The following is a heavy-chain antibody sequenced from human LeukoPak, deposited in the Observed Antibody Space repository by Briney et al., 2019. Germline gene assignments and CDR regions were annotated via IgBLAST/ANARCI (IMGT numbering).Heavy chain of an antibody. J-gene: IGHJ5*02. Sequence: ASVKVSCKASGYTFAGYYVHWVRQAPGQGLEWMGWIKPNSGGTQYAQRFRGRVTMTRDTSITTAYMELTGLRSDDTAVYFCATVYGDYGGWFDPWGQGTLVTVSS. CDR3: ATVYGDYGGWFDP. D-gene: IGHD4-17*01. CDR1: GYTFAGYY. V-gene: IGHV1-2*02. CDR2: IKPNSGGT.